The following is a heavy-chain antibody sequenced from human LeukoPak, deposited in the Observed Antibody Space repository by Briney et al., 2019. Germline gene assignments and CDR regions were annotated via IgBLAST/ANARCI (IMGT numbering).Heavy chain of an antibody. CDR2: INPSGGST. CDR3: ARGGIVGATYARDDAFDI. CDR1: GYTFTSYY. Sequence: GASVKVSCKASGYTFTSYYMHWVRQAPGQGLEWMGIINPSGGSTSYAQKFQGRVTMTRDMSTSTVYMELSSLRSEDTAVYYCARGGIVGATYARDDAFDIWGQGTLVTVSS. D-gene: IGHD1-26*01. V-gene: IGHV1-46*01. J-gene: IGHJ3*02.